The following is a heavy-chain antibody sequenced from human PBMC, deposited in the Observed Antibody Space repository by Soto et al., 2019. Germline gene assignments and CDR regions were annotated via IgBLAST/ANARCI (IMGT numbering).Heavy chain of an antibody. CDR2: VSYEGSDK. J-gene: IGHJ6*02. V-gene: IGHV3-30-3*01. D-gene: IGHD3-10*01. CDR3: AKAGGGSSWFGFYGMSV. Sequence: QVQLVESGGGVVQPGKSLRLSCETSGFIFNIFARHWVRQAPGRGLEWVAAVSYEGSDKYYADSVKGRFTVSRDSSQNTLYLEMNSLRLEDTAVYYCAKAGGGSSWFGFYGMSVWGQGTTVTVSS. CDR1: GFIFNIFA.